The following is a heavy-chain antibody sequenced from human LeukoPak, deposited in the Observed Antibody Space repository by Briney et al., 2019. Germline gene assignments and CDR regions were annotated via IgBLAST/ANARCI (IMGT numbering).Heavy chain of an antibody. CDR3: ARDSGTTGEVKFDP. V-gene: IGHV4-4*07. CDR2: IYNGGII. Sequence: SETLSLTCTVYGDSISRYYWSWIRQPAGKGLEWIGRIYNGGIITYNPSLKSRVTMSIDTSNNQFSLRLRFVTAADTAVYYCARDSGTTGEVKFDPWGQGTLVTVSS. J-gene: IGHJ5*02. D-gene: IGHD3-10*01. CDR1: GDSISRYY.